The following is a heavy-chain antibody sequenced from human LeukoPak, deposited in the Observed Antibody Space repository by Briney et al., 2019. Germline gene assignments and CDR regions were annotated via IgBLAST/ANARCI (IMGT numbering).Heavy chain of an antibody. CDR1: GGSISSNPYY. J-gene: IGHJ3*02. CDR2: IHYSGRT. Sequence: SETLSLTRNVSGGSISSNPYYWAWIRQPPGKGLEWIGSIHYSGRTYNNASLKSRVTISVDTSKNQFSLKLSSVTAADTSVYYCARDEHGFDIWGQGTMVTVSS. V-gene: IGHV4-39*02. CDR3: ARDEHGFDI.